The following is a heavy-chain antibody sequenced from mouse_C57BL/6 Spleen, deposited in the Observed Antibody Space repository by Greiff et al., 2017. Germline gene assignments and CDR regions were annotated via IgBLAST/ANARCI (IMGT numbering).Heavy chain of an antibody. D-gene: IGHD2-4*01. Sequence: QVQLQQPGTELVKPGASVKLSCKASGYTFTSYWMHWVKQRPGQGLEWIGNINPSNGGTNYNEKFKSKATLTVDKSPSTAYMQLSSLTSGDSAVYYCARGRIYYDYDGWYFDVWGTGTTLTVSS. J-gene: IGHJ1*03. CDR3: ARGRIYYDYDGWYFDV. CDR2: INPSNGGT. CDR1: GYTFTSYW. V-gene: IGHV1-53*01.